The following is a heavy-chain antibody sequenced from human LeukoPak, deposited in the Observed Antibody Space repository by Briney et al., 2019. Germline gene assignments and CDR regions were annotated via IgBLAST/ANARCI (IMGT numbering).Heavy chain of an antibody. J-gene: IGHJ3*02. Sequence: GKSLRLSCAASGFTFSDYGMHWVRQAPGKGLEWVAVISYDGSNKFYADSVKGLFTISRDNSKNTMSLQMNSLRDDDTAVYYCAKGITSNDAFDIWGQGTMVTVS. CDR2: ISYDGSNK. CDR1: GFTFSDYG. V-gene: IGHV3-30*18. CDR3: AKGITSNDAFDI. D-gene: IGHD3-10*01.